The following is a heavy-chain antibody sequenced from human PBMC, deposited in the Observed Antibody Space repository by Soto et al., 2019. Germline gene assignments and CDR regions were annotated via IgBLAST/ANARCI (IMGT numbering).Heavy chain of an antibody. D-gene: IGHD6-25*01. CDR3: VRVWRLVGRYGMDV. CDR2: ISGGSAYI. CDR1: GFIFSSYY. V-gene: IGHV3-21*02. Sequence: EVQLVESGGGLVKPGGSLRLSCVGPGFIFSSYYMNWVRQAPGKGLGWVSSISGGSAYIYYADSVKGRFTISRDNAKNSLYREMNSLRVEDTAVYYCVRVWRLVGRYGMDVWGQGTTVTFSS. J-gene: IGHJ6*02.